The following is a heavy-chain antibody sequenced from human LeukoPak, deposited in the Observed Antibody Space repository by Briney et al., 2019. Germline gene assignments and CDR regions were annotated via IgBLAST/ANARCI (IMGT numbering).Heavy chain of an antibody. CDR2: IRSKAYGGTT. CDR3: TRDFRYFDWFERLDY. D-gene: IGHD3-9*01. V-gene: IGHV3-49*04. CDR1: GFTFGDYA. J-gene: IGHJ4*02. Sequence: PGGSMRLSCTASGFTFGDYAMSWVRQAPGKGLEWVGFIRSKAYGGTTEYAASVKGRFTISRDDSKSIAYLQMNSLKTEDTAVYYCTRDFRYFDWFERLDYWGQGTLVTVSS.